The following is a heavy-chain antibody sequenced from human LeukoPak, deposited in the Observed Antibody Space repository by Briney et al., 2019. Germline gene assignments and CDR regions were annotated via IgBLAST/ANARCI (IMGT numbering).Heavy chain of an antibody. Sequence: ASVKVSCKASGYTFTSYGISWVRQAPGQGLEWMGWINPNSGGTNYAQKFQGRVTMTRDTSISTAYMELSRLRSDDTAVYYCARAPNRLIVPAAMSWFDPWGQGTLVTVSS. D-gene: IGHD2-2*01. CDR2: INPNSGGT. CDR3: ARAPNRLIVPAAMSWFDP. CDR1: GYTFTSYG. V-gene: IGHV1-2*02. J-gene: IGHJ5*02.